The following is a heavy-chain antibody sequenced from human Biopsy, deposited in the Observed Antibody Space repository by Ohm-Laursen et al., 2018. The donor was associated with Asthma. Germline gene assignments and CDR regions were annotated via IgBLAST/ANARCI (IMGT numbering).Heavy chain of an antibody. CDR3: AKDSGYFGLGSYFRDNFFDP. CDR2: ISDDGSDR. D-gene: IGHD3-10*01. J-gene: IGHJ5*02. V-gene: IGHV3-30*18. CDR1: GFSFGSFG. Sequence: SLRLSCTASGFSFGSFGMHWVRQVPGKGPEWVALISDDGSDRDYSDSVRGRFTISRGNSKNTLYLQMNTLRPEDTAVYYCAKDSGYFGLGSYFRDNFFDPWGQGTLVTVSS.